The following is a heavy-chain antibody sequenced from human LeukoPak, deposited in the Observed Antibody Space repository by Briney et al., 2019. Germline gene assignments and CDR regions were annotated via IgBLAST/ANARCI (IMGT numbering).Heavy chain of an antibody. V-gene: IGHV4-34*01. CDR1: GGSFSGYY. D-gene: IGHD3-22*01. CDR3: ARLGPRDTYYYDSSGYRNYGMDV. J-gene: IGHJ6*02. CDR2: INHSGST. Sequence: PSETLSLTCAVYGGSFSGYYWSWIRQPPGKGLEWLGEINHSGSTNYNPSLKSRVTISVDTSKNQFSLKLSSVTAADTAVYYCARLGPRDTYYYDSSGYRNYGMDVWGQGTTVTVSS.